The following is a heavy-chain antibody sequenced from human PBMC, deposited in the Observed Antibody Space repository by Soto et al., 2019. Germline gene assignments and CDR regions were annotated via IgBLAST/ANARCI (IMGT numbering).Heavy chain of an antibody. J-gene: IGHJ3*02. V-gene: IGHV3-48*01. Sequence: GGSLRLSCAASGFTFTTYSMNWVRQAPGKGLEWLSYISSSGSTIYYADSVKGRFTISRDSAKDSLYLQMNSLRAEDTAVYYCSRAMVVAGFAAFDIWGQGTMVTVSS. D-gene: IGHD2-15*01. CDR2: ISSSGSTI. CDR3: SRAMVVAGFAAFDI. CDR1: GFTFTTYS.